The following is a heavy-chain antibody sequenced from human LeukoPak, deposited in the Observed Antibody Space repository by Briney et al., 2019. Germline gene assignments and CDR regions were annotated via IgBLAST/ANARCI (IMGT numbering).Heavy chain of an antibody. Sequence: PSETLSLTCAVYGGSFSGYYWSWIRQPSGKGLEWIGEINHSGSTNYNPSLKSRVTISVDTSKNQFSLKLSSVTAADTAVYYCARVVTDYGYNYWGQGTLVTVSS. D-gene: IGHD4/OR15-4a*01. CDR3: ARVVTDYGYNY. J-gene: IGHJ4*02. CDR1: GGSFSGYY. V-gene: IGHV4-34*01. CDR2: INHSGST.